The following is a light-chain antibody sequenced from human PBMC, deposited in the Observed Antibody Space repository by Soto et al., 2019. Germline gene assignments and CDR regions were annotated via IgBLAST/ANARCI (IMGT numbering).Light chain of an antibody. V-gene: IGKV1-33*01. CDR3: QQYYNLPLT. CDR1: QDISNY. Sequence: DIQMTQSPSSLSASVGDRVTITCQASQDISNYLNWSQQKPGKAPKLLIHDASNLETGVPARFSGSRYRTDFTYANSSLQPQDIATYYCQQYYNLPLTFGGGTKVKIK. CDR2: DAS. J-gene: IGKJ4*01.